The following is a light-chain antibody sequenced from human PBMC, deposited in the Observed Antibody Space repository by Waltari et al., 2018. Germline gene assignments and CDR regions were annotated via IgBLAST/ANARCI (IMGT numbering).Light chain of an antibody. J-gene: IGKJ4*01. Sequence: IQMTQSPPSLSVSVGDRVTITCRASQGINKWLAWYQQKPGKAPKLLIYWASNLEAGVPSRFSGSGSGADFTLTVNNLQPEDIATYYCQQHDKFPLTFGGGTKVEIK. CDR3: QQHDKFPLT. CDR1: QGINKW. CDR2: WAS. V-gene: IGKV1-33*01.